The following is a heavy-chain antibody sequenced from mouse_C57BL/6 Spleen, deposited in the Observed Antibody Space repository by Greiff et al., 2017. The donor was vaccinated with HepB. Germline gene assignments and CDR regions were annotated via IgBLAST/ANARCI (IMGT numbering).Heavy chain of an antibody. Sequence: QVQLQQPGAELVKPGASVKMSCKASGYTFTSYWITWVKQRPGQGLEWIGDIYPGSGSTNYNEKFKSKATLTVDTSSSTAYMQLSSLTSEDSAVYYCARGRYYYGSSPWFAYWGQGTLVTVSA. D-gene: IGHD1-1*01. CDR2: IYPGSGST. J-gene: IGHJ3*01. V-gene: IGHV1-55*01. CDR3: ARGRYYYGSSPWFAY. CDR1: GYTFTSYW.